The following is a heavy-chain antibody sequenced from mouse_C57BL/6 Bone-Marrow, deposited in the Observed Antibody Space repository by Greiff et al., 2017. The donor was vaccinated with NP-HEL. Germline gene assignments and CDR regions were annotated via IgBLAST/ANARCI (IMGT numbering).Heavy chain of an antibody. V-gene: IGHV5-16*01. CDR2: INYDGSST. CDR3: ASHSNYYAMDY. J-gene: IGHJ4*01. D-gene: IGHD2-5*01. Sequence: EVMLVESEGGLVQPGSSMKLSCTASGFTFSDYYMAWVRQVPEKGLEWVANINYDGSSTYYLDSLKSRFIISRDNAKNILYLQMSSLKSEDTATYYCASHSNYYAMDYWGQGTSVTVSS. CDR1: GFTFSDYY.